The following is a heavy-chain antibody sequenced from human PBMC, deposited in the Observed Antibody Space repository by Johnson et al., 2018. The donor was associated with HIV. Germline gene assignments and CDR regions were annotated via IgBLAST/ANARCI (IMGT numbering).Heavy chain of an antibody. J-gene: IGHJ3*02. CDR1: GFAFSSFG. V-gene: IGHV3-30*03. CDR3: ARATVVTFDAFDI. CDR2: ISYDGSNK. Sequence: QVQLVESGGGVVQPGRSLRLSCAASGFAFSSFGMHWVRQAPGKGLEWVAVISYDGSNKYYADSVKGRFTISRDNSKNTLYLQMNSLRAEDTAVYYCARATVVTFDAFDIWGQGTMVTVSS. D-gene: IGHD4-23*01.